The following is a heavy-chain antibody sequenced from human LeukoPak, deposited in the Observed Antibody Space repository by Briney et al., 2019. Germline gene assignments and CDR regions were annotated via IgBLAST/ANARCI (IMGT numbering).Heavy chain of an antibody. CDR3: ARDPAWGAIDY. CDR2: MNGDGSVT. J-gene: IGHJ4*02. D-gene: IGHD7-27*01. Sequence: GGSLRLSCAVSGFSIRSSWMSWVRQTPVKGLEWVAEMNGDGSVTWYADSVKGRFSVSRDNAKNSVDLQMSSLRAEETAVYYCARDPAWGAIDYWGPGTLVTVSS. V-gene: IGHV3-7*01. CDR1: GFSIRSSW.